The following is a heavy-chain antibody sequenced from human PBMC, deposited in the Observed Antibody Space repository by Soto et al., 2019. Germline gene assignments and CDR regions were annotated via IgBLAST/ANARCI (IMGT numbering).Heavy chain of an antibody. CDR1: GYTFTTYA. V-gene: IGHV1-3*01. Sequence: QVQLVQSGAEVRKPGASVKVSCKASGYTFTTYAMHWVRQAPGQRLEWMGWINAGNGYTKYSQKFQGRVTITRDTSASTAYMELSSLRSEDTAVYYCARGPIAAVANFVYWGQGTLVSVSS. CDR2: INAGNGYT. CDR3: ARGPIAAVANFVY. J-gene: IGHJ4*02. D-gene: IGHD6-13*01.